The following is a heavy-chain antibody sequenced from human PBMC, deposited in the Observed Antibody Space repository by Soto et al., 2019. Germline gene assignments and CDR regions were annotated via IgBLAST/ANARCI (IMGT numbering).Heavy chain of an antibody. CDR1: GFTFSSYA. V-gene: IGHV3-23*01. D-gene: IGHD3-22*01. CDR3: AKVPPQFEINRRINMIVVVPGPTANVDY. CDR2: ISGSGGST. J-gene: IGHJ4*02. Sequence: GSLRLSCAASGFTFSSYAMSWVRQAPGKGLEWVSAISGSGGSTYYADSVKGRFTISRDNSKNTLYLQMNSLRAEDTAVYYCAKVPPQFEINRRINMIVVVPGPTANVDYWGQGTLVTVS.